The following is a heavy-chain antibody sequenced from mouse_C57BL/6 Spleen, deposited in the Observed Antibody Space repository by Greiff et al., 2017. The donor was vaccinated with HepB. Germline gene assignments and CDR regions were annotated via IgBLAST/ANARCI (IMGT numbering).Heavy chain of an antibody. CDR3: TSGGYYLMDY. J-gene: IGHJ4*01. D-gene: IGHD2-3*01. CDR1: GYTFTDYE. V-gene: IGHV1-15*01. CDR2: IDPETGGT. Sequence: VQLQQSGAELVRPGASVTLSCKASGYTFTDYEMHWVKQTPVHGLEWIGAIDPETGGTAYNQKFKGKAILTADKSSSTAYMELRSLTSEDSAVYYWTSGGYYLMDYWGQGTSVTVSS.